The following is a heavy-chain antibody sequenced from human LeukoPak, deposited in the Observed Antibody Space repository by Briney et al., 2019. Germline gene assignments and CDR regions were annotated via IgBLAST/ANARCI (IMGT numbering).Heavy chain of an antibody. J-gene: IGHJ4*02. CDR3: ASILFYDYVWGSYREYYFDY. CDR1: GGSISSSY. Sequence: SETLSLTCTVSGGSISSSYWSWIRQSPGKGLEWIGYLSSSGTTNYNPSLKSRVTISVDTSNNQFSLKLTSVTAADTAVYYCASILFYDYVWGSYREYYFDYWGQGTLVTVSS. V-gene: IGHV4-59*08. D-gene: IGHD3-16*02. CDR2: LSSSGTT.